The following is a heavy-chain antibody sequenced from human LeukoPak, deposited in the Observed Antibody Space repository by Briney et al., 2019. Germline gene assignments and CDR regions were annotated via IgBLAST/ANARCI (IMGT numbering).Heavy chain of an antibody. Sequence: GGSLRLSCAASGFTFSSYSMNWVRQAPGKGLEWVSYISSSSSTIYYADSVKGRFTISRDNAKNSLYLQMNSLRAEDTAVYYCARESSSWSYYGMDVWGQGTTVTVSS. CDR1: GFTFSSYS. J-gene: IGHJ6*02. CDR2: ISSSSSTI. V-gene: IGHV3-48*04. CDR3: ARESSSWSYYGMDV. D-gene: IGHD6-13*01.